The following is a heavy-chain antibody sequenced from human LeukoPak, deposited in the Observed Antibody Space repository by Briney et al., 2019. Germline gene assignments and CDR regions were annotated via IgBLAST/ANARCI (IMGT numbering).Heavy chain of an antibody. Sequence: ASVKLSCKASGGTFSSYAISWVRQAPGQGLEWMGGIIPIFGTANYAQKFQVRVTITTDESTTTAYMELSMLRSRDTAMYYCARRQPTVTTFHAFDIWGQGTLVTVSS. CDR3: ARRQPTVTTFHAFDI. J-gene: IGHJ3*02. V-gene: IGHV1-69*05. CDR1: GGTFSSYA. D-gene: IGHD4-17*01. CDR2: IIPIFGTA.